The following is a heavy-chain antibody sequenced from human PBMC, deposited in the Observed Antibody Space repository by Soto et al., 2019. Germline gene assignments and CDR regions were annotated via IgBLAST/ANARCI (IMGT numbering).Heavy chain of an antibody. V-gene: IGHV3-11*01. J-gene: IGHJ6*02. CDR3: TTEDIVATITSYYYGMDV. CDR2: ISSSGSTI. D-gene: IGHD5-12*01. CDR1: GFTFSDYY. Sequence: GGSLRLSCAASGFTFSDYYMSWIRQAPGKGLEWVSYISSSGSTIYYADSVKGRFTISRDNAKNSLYLQMNSLRAEDTAVYYCTTEDIVATITSYYYGMDVWGQGTTVTVSS.